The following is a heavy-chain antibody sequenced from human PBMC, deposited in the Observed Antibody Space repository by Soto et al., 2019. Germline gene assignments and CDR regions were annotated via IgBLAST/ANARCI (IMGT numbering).Heavy chain of an antibody. CDR2: ISGSGGSI. Sequence: EVQLLESGGGLVQPGGSLRLSCAASGFTFSSYAMSWVRQVPGKGLEWVSTISGSGGSIYYADSVKGRFTISRDNSKNTLYLQMNSLRAEDTAVYYCAKDWGYSYGFDYWGQGTLVTVSS. V-gene: IGHV3-23*01. D-gene: IGHD5-18*01. J-gene: IGHJ4*02. CDR1: GFTFSSYA. CDR3: AKDWGYSYGFDY.